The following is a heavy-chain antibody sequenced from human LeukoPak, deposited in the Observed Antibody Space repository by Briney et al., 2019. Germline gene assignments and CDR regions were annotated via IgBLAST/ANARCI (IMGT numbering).Heavy chain of an antibody. D-gene: IGHD5-18*01. CDR3: ASAGYSDAFDI. CDR2: IYTSGST. J-gene: IGHJ3*02. CDR1: GGSISSGSYY. Sequence: SETLSLTCTVSGGSISSGSYYWSWIRQPAGKGLEWIGRIYTSGSTNYNPSLKSRVTTSVDTSKNQFSLKLSSVTAADTAVYYCASAGYSDAFDIWGQGTMVTVSS. V-gene: IGHV4-61*02.